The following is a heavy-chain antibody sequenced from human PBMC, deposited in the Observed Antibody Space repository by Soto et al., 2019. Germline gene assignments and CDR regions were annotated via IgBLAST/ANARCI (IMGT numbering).Heavy chain of an antibody. Sequence: ASVKVSCKASGYTFINHGISWVRQAPGQGLEWMGWVSGSNGKTKYAQKFQGRVTMTRETSTSTAHMELRNLTSDDTAVYFCARDFYPPAYYFDPWGQGTLVTVSS. CDR2: VSGSNGKT. CDR3: ARDFYPPAYYFDP. J-gene: IGHJ4*02. V-gene: IGHV1-18*04. CDR1: GYTFINHG.